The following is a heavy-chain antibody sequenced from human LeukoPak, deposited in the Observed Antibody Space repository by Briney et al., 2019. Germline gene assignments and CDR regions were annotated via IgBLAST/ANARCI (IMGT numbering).Heavy chain of an antibody. Sequence: GVLRLSCAASGFTFSSFALSWVRQAPGKGLEWVSSISGSGGSTSYADSVKGRFTISRDNSKNTLYLQMNSLRAEDTAVYYCAKEAVALSGMDVWGQGTTVTVSS. J-gene: IGHJ6*02. D-gene: IGHD6-19*01. CDR2: ISGSGGST. CDR3: AKEAVALSGMDV. V-gene: IGHV3-23*01. CDR1: GFTFSSFA.